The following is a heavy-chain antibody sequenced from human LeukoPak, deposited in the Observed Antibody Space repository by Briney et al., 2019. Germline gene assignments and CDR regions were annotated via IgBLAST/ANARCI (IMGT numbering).Heavy chain of an antibody. V-gene: IGHV4-59*01. CDR3: ASAEMDTAMVSFDY. D-gene: IGHD5-18*01. CDR1: GGSISSYY. J-gene: IGHJ4*02. CDR2: IYYSGST. Sequence: PSETLSLTCTVSGGSISSYYWSWIRQPPGKGLEWIGYIYYSGSTNYNPSLKSRVTISVDTSKNQLSLKLSSVTAADTAVYYCASAEMDTAMVSFDYWGQGTLVTVSS.